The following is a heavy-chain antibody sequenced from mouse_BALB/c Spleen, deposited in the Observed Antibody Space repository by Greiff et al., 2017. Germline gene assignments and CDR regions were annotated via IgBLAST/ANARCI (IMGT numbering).Heavy chain of an antibody. CDR3: ARGDDYDGAWFAY. CDR2: IWAGGST. D-gene: IGHD2-4*01. V-gene: IGHV2-9*02. Sequence: VKLQESGPGLVAPSQSLSITCTVSGFSLTSYGVHWVRQPPGKGLEWLGVIWAGGSTNYNSALMSRLSISKDNSKSQVFLKMNSLQTDDTAMYYCARGDDYDGAWFAYWGQGTLVTVSA. J-gene: IGHJ3*01. CDR1: GFSLTSYG.